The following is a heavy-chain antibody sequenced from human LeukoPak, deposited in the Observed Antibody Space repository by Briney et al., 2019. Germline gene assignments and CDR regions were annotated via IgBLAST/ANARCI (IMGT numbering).Heavy chain of an antibody. CDR1: GFTVSSNY. J-gene: IGHJ4*02. Sequence: PGGSLRLSCAASGFTVSSNYMSWVRQTPGKGLEWVSGINWNGGSTGYAASVKGRFTISRDSAKNSLYLQMNSLRAEDTALYYCARDLGSLGGYSDYWGQGTLVTVSS. CDR3: ARDLGSLGGYSDY. CDR2: INWNGGST. V-gene: IGHV3-20*04. D-gene: IGHD4-23*01.